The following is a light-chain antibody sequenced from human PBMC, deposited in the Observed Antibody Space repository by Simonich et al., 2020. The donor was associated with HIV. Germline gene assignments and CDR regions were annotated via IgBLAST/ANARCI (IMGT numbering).Light chain of an antibody. V-gene: IGKV1-39*01. CDR3: QQSYSTPPT. CDR2: AES. CDR1: QSISSD. Sequence: DIQMTQSPTSLSASIGNRVNITCRESQSISSDLNWYQQKPSKAPKLLIYAESSLQSGVPSRFSGSGSGTEFTLSISSLQPEDFATYYCQQSYSTPPTFGGGTKVEIK. J-gene: IGKJ4*01.